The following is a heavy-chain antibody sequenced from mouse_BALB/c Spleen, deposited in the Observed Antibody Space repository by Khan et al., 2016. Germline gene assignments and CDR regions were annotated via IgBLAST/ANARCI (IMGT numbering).Heavy chain of an antibody. J-gene: IGHJ3*01. V-gene: IGHV9-2-1*01. CDR1: GYTFTDYS. CDR2: INTETGEP. Sequence: QIQLVQSGPELKKPGETVKISCKASGYTFTDYSMHWVRQAPGKGLKWMGWINTETGEPTYADDFKGRFAFSLATSARTAYFQINNLKNEDVATSLCASSSHFGNDVPFAYWCQGTLVTVS. D-gene: IGHD3-2*02. CDR3: ASSSHFGNDVPFAY.